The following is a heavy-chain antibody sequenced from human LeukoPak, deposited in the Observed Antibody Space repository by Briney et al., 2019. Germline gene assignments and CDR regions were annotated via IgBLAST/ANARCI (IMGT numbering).Heavy chain of an antibody. D-gene: IGHD2-15*01. CDR1: GGSFSGYY. V-gene: IGHV4-34*01. CDR3: ARGLSAIVY. CDR2: INHSGST. J-gene: IGHJ4*02. Sequence: SETLSLTCAVYGGSFSGYYWSWIRQPPGKGLEWIGEINHSGSTNYNPSLKSRVTISVDTSKNRFSLKLSSVTAADTAVYYCARGLSAIVYWGQGTLVTVSS.